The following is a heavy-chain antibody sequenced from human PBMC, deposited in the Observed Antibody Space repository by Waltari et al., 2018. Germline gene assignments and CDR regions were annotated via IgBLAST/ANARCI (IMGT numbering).Heavy chain of an antibody. Sequence: EVQLVESGGGLVQPGGSLRLSCVASGFPFSSFFMGWLRQAPGKGLEWVANTKQDGSEKYYVDSVKGRFTISRDNAENSLSLQMNSLRAEDTAVYYCARYVRPIYYMDVWGKGTTVTVSS. J-gene: IGHJ6*03. CDR2: TKQDGSEK. CDR3: ARYVRPIYYMDV. CDR1: GFPFSSFF. D-gene: IGHD3-10*02. V-gene: IGHV3-7*04.